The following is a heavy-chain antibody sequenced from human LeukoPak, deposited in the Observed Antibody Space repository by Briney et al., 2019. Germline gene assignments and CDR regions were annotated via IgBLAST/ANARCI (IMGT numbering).Heavy chain of an antibody. D-gene: IGHD5-24*01. CDR1: GYTFPSYY. J-gene: IGHJ3*02. CDR2: INPSGGST. Sequence: ASVKVSCKASGYTFPSYYMHWVRQAPGQGLEWMGIINPSGGSTSYAQKFQGRVTMTRDTSTSTVSMELSSLRSEDTAVYYCAREGEMADYTGASIPPHDAFDIWSQGTMVTVSS. CDR3: AREGEMADYTGASIPPHDAFDI. V-gene: IGHV1-46*01.